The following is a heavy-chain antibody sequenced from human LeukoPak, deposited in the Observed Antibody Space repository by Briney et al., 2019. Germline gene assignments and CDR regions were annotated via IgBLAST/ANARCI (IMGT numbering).Heavy chain of an antibody. CDR1: GGTFSSYA. J-gene: IGHJ5*02. V-gene: IGHV1-69*13. Sequence: SVKVSCKASGGTFSSYAISRVRQAPGQGLEWMGGIIPIFGTANYAQKFQGRVTITADESTSTAYMELSSLRSEDTAVYYCARASMVRGVIISWFDPWGQGTLVTVSS. D-gene: IGHD3-10*01. CDR2: IIPIFGTA. CDR3: ARASMVRGVIISWFDP.